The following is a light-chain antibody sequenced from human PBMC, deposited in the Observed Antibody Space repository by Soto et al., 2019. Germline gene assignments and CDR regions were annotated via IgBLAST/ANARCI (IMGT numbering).Light chain of an antibody. CDR1: QSVSSY. Sequence: EIVLTQSPGTLSLSPGERATLSCRASQSVSSYLAWYQQKPGQAPSLLIYDASNRATGIPARFSGSGSGTDFTLTISSLEPEDFATYYCQHYNSYVYSFGGGTKLEI. CDR2: DAS. J-gene: IGKJ2*03. CDR3: QHYNSYVYS. V-gene: IGKV3-11*01.